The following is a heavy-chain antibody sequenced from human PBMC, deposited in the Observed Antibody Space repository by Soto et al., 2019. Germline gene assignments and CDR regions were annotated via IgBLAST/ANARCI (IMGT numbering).Heavy chain of an antibody. CDR2: SSGSGGST. V-gene: IGHV3-23*01. D-gene: IGHD2-21*02. CDR3: AKGGHIVVVTAAGYFDY. J-gene: IGHJ4*02. CDR1: GFTFSSYA. Sequence: VQLLESGGGLVQPGGSLRLSCAASGFTFSSYAMSWVRQAPGKGLEWVSASSGSGGSTYYADSVKGRFTISRDNSKNTLYLQMNGLRAEDTAGYYCAKGGHIVVVTAAGYFDYWGQGPLVTVSS.